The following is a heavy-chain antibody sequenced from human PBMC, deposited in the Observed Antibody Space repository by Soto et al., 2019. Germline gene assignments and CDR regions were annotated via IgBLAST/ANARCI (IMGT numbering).Heavy chain of an antibody. V-gene: IGHV4-30-4*01. J-gene: IGHJ2*01. CDR2: IYYSGST. CDR3: ARDVGGSSWYGFTQPYHWYFAL. D-gene: IGHD6-13*01. Sequence: QVQLQESGPGLVKPSQTLSLTCTVSGCSISSGDYYWIWIRQPPGKVLEWIGYIYYSGSTYYTPSLKSRVRLSVETSKSQFSLKLSSVTAADTAVYYCARDVGGSSWYGFTQPYHWYFALWGRGTLLTVSS. CDR1: GCSISSGDYY.